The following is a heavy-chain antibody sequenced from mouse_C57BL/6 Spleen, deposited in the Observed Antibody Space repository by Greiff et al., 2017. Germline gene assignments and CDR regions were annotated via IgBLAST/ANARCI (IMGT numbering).Heavy chain of an antibody. V-gene: IGHV1-19*01. CDR1: GYTFTDYY. Sequence: EVQLQQSGPVLVKPGASVKMSCKASGYTFTDYYMNWVKQSHGKSLEWIGVINPYNGGTSYNQKFKGKATLTVDKSSSTAYMELNSLTSEDSAVYYCAREGIYYYGSSSFDYWGQGTTLTVSS. CDR2: INPYNGGT. D-gene: IGHD1-1*01. J-gene: IGHJ2*01. CDR3: AREGIYYYGSSSFDY.